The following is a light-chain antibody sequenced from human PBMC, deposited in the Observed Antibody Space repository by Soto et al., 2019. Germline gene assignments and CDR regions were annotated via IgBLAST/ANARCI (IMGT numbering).Light chain of an antibody. CDR1: QSISSW. CDR3: QQYSVYWT. V-gene: IGKV1-5*03. Sequence: DIQMTQSPSTLSASVGDRVVITCRASQSISSWLAWYQQKPGKAPKLLIYKASDLESGVPSRFSGSGSGTEFTLTINSLQPDDFATYYCQQYSVYWTFGQGTKVDIK. J-gene: IGKJ1*01. CDR2: KAS.